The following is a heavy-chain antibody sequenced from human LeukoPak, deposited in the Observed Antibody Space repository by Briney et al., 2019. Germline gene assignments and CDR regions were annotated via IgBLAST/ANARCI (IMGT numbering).Heavy chain of an antibody. Sequence: GESLQISCKASGYSFTSYWIGWVRQMPGKGLEWMGIIYPGNSDARYSPSFQGQVTISADESISTAYLQWSSLKASDTAIYYCARQTFFMAGNYWGQGTLVTVSS. CDR2: IYPGNSDA. V-gene: IGHV5-51*01. CDR1: GYSFTSYW. D-gene: IGHD2/OR15-2a*01. CDR3: ARQTFFMAGNY. J-gene: IGHJ4*01.